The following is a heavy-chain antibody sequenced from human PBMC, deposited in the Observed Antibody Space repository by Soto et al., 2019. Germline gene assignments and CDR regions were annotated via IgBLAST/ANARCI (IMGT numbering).Heavy chain of an antibody. CDR3: ATWVDYGDFEGFDF. V-gene: IGHV3-23*01. D-gene: IGHD4-17*01. J-gene: IGHJ4*02. CDR2: VSGSGIST. CDR1: GFTFSDYF. Sequence: GGSLRLSCTASGFTFSDYFMSWVRQAPGRGLEWVSAVSGSGISTFYADSVKGRFTMTWDTSITTAYLDLTRLTTNDTATYFCATWVDYGDFEGFDFWGQGTLVTGSS.